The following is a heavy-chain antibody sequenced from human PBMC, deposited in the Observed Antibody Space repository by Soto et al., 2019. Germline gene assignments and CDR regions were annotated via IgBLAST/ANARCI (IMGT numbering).Heavy chain of an antibody. Sequence: PGGSLRLSCTASGFTFSSYYMTWVRQAPGKGLEWVAHISQDGSEKYYVDSVKGRLTISRDNAKNSLYLQMNSLRAEDTALYYCARENWFQDYWGQGTLVTVSS. CDR2: ISQDGSEK. D-gene: IGHD3-9*01. CDR3: ARENWFQDY. V-gene: IGHV3-7*03. CDR1: GFTFSSYY. J-gene: IGHJ4*02.